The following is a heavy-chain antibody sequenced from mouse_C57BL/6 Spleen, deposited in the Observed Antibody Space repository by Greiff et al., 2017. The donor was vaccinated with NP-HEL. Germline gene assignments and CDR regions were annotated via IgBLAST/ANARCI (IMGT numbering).Heavy chain of an antibody. Sequence: EVQLQQSGPELVKPGASVKISCKASGYTFTDYYMNWVKQSHGKSLEWIGDINPNNGGTSYNQKFKGKATLTVDKSSSTAYMELRSLTSEDSAVYYCARLYGYLYWYFDVWGTGTTVTVSS. V-gene: IGHV1-26*01. CDR1: GYTFTDYY. CDR3: ARLYGYLYWYFDV. D-gene: IGHD2-2*01. J-gene: IGHJ1*03. CDR2: INPNNGGT.